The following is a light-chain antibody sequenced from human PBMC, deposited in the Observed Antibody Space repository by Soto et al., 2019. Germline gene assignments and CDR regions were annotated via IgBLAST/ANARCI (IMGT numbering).Light chain of an antibody. CDR1: QSISSTQ. V-gene: IGKV3-20*01. J-gene: IGKJ1*01. CDR3: QQYGTSPGT. Sequence: EVVLTQSPYTLSLSPGERATLSCMASQSISSTQLVWYQQKPGQAPTLLIFGASSRATGIPDRFSGSGSGTDFTLTISGLQPEDFAVYYCQQYGTSPGTFGQGTKVDNK. CDR2: GAS.